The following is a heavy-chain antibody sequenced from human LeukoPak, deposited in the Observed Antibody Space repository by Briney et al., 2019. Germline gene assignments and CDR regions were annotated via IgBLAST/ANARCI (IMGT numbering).Heavy chain of an antibody. J-gene: IGHJ3*02. CDR3: ARMEVAVSAFDI. D-gene: IGHD6-19*01. Sequence: ASVKVSCKASGGTFSSYDINWVRQATGQGLEWMGWMNPNSGNTGYAQKFQGRVTMTRNTSISTAYMELSSLRSEDTAVYYCARMEVAVSAFDIWGQGTMVTVSS. CDR1: GGTFSSYD. CDR2: MNPNSGNT. V-gene: IGHV1-8*02.